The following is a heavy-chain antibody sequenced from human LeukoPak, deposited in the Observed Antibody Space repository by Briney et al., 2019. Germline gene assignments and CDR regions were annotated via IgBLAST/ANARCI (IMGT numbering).Heavy chain of an antibody. CDR3: AKAYYYDRSAYYYFDS. D-gene: IGHD3-22*01. CDR1: GFIFDDFG. Sequence: GGSLRLSCAASGFIFDDFGMTWVRQAPGKGLEWVSSINWNGGSTGYADSVKGRFTISRDKAKNSLYLQMNSLRAEDTALYYCAKAYYYDRSAYYYFDSWGQGTLVTVSS. V-gene: IGHV3-20*04. CDR2: INWNGGST. J-gene: IGHJ4*02.